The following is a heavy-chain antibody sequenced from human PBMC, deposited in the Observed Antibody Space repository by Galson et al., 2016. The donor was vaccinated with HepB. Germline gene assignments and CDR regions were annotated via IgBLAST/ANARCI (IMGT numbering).Heavy chain of an antibody. CDR3: ARLLSVHTPMVERKINDYLDYGMDV. V-gene: IGHV5-51*01. J-gene: IGHJ6*02. CDR1: GYSFTSYW. Sequence: QSGAEVKKPGESLKISCKGSGYSFTSYWIGWVRQMPGQGLEWMGIIYPGDSDTRYSPSFQGQVTISGDKSISTAYLQWSSLKASDTALYYCARLLSVHTPMVERKINDYLDYGMDVGGQGTTFTVSS. CDR2: IYPGDSDT. D-gene: IGHD5-18*01.